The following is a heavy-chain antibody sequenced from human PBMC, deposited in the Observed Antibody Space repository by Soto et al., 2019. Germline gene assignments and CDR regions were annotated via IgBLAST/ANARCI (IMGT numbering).Heavy chain of an antibody. CDR2: ISAYNGNT. CDR3: ARGVVTQNWFDP. CDR1: GYTFTSYG. D-gene: IGHD3-3*01. J-gene: IGHJ5*02. V-gene: IGHV1-18*01. Sequence: ASVKVSCKASGYTFTSYGSSWVRQAPGQGLEWIGRISAYNGNTNYAQKLQGRVTMTTDTSTSTAYMELRSLRSDDTAVYYCARGVVTQNWFDPWGQGTLVTVSS.